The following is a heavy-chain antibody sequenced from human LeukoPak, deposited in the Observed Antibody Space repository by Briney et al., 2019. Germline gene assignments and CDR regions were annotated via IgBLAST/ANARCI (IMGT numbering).Heavy chain of an antibody. D-gene: IGHD3-3*01. CDR1: GGSISSYY. J-gene: IGHJ4*02. Sequence: SETLSLTCTVSGGSISSYYWSWIRQPPGKGLEWIGYIYYSGSTNYNPSLKSRVTISVDTSKNQFSLKLSSVTAADTAVYYCARGASLEWLVYSSLHYFDYWGQGTLVTVSS. V-gene: IGHV4-59*01. CDR3: ARGASLEWLVYSSLHYFDY. CDR2: IYYSGST.